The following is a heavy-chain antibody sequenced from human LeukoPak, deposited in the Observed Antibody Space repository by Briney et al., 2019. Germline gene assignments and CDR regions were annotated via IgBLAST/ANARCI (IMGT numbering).Heavy chain of an antibody. V-gene: IGHV4-39*01. CDR1: AGSIFSTTFY. Sequence: SETLSLACSVSAGSIFSTTFYWGWIRQPPGKGLEWIGSMYYDGSTYYNPSLKSRVSISVDTSNNQFSLKLTSVTAADTAVYYCARGALSGSYYVNYWGQGTLVTVSS. J-gene: IGHJ4*02. CDR2: MYYDGST. CDR3: ARGALSGSYYVNY. D-gene: IGHD1-26*01.